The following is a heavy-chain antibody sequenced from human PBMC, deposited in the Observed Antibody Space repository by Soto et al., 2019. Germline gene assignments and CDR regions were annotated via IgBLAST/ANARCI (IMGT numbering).Heavy chain of an antibody. Sequence: SATLSITCTVSGASISGFYWGWIRQPPGKGLEWIGTINHSGSTYYNPSLKSRVTISMDTSKNQFSLLLRSVTAADTAVYYCARRYAPRYSSGNNHFDLWGQGTLVTVSS. CDR3: ARRYAPRYSSGNNHFDL. J-gene: IGHJ4*02. D-gene: IGHD6-19*01. V-gene: IGHV4-39*01. CDR1: GASISGFY. CDR2: INHSGST.